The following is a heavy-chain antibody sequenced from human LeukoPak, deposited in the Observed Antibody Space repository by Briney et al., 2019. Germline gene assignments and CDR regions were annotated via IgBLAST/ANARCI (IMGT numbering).Heavy chain of an antibody. J-gene: IGHJ3*02. Sequence: GGSLRLSCVASGFTFGKYWMSWVRQAPGKGLEWVANIKLDGSEKNYVDSVKGRFTISRDNSKNTLYLQMNSLRAEDTAVYYCAKDFVEMATTDAFDIWGQGTMVTVSS. CDR3: AKDFVEMATTDAFDI. CDR2: IKLDGSEK. V-gene: IGHV3-7*03. D-gene: IGHD5-24*01. CDR1: GFTFGKYW.